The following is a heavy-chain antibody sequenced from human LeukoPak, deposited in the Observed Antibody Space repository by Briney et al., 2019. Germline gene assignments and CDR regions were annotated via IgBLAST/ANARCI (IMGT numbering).Heavy chain of an antibody. CDR2: ISAYNGNT. V-gene: IGHV1-18*01. CDR1: GYTFTSYA. D-gene: IGHD3-22*01. Sequence: ASVKVSCKASGYTFTSYAISWVRQAPGQGLEWMGWISAYNGNTNYAQKIQGRVTMTTDTSTSTAYMEPRSLRSDDTAVYYCARSDRSGFYFDDYWGQGTLVTVSS. J-gene: IGHJ4*02. CDR3: ARSDRSGFYFDDY.